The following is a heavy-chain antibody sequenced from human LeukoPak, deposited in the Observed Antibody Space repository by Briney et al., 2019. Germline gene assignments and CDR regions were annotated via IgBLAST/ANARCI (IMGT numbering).Heavy chain of an antibody. CDR2: MNPNSGNT. V-gene: IGHV1-8*01. CDR1: GYTFTSYD. D-gene: IGHD2-15*01. J-gene: IGHJ4*02. CDR3: ARGPPKATPRKLDARDY. Sequence: ASVKVSCKASGYTFTSYDINWVRQATGQGLEWMGWMNPNSGNTGYAQKFQGRVTMTRNTSISTAYMELSSLRSEDTAVYYCARGPPKATPRKLDARDYWGQGTLVTVSS.